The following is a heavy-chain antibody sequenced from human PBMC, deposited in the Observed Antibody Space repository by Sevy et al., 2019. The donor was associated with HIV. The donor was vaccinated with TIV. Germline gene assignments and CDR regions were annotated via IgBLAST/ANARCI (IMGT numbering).Heavy chain of an antibody. CDR3: AREGCTKPHDY. CDR1: GFDFSIYS. CDR2: LSFGCGKI. D-gene: IGHD2-8*01. V-gene: IGHV3-23*01. Sequence: GGSLRLSCAASGFDFSIYSMSWVRQAPGKGLEWVSTLSFGCGKINYADSVKGRFTMSRDNSKSSGYLQMNNMRVEDTAVYYCAREGCTKPHDYWGQGTLVTVSS. J-gene: IGHJ4*02.